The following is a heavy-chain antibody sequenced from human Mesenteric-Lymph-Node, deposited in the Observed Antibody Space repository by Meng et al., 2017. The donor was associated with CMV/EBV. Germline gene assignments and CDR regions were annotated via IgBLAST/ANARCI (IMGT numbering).Heavy chain of an antibody. D-gene: IGHD5-18*01. CDR1: GFTFGNYY. J-gene: IGHJ4*02. CDR3: AKGLRSYGYYDS. V-gene: IGHV3-23*01. CDR2: VSDGGGST. Sequence: RYCAASGFTFGNYYMSWVRQAPGKGREWVSAVSDGGGSTYHADSVKGRFTISRDVSKNTLYLQMTRLRDEDTATYYCAKGLRSYGYYDSWGQGTLVTVSS.